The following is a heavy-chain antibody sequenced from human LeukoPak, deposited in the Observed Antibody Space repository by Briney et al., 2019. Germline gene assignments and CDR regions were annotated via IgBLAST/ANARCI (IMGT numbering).Heavy chain of an antibody. J-gene: IGHJ4*02. CDR3: ASWIQLWPGPYYFDY. CDR2: IYYSGST. Sequence: SETLSLTCAVYGGSFSGYYWSWIRQHPGKGLEWIGYIYYSGSTYYNPSLKSRVTISVDTSKNQFSLKLSSVTAADTAVYYCASWIQLWPGPYYFDYWGQGTLVTVSS. V-gene: IGHV4-31*11. D-gene: IGHD5-18*01. CDR1: GGSFSGYY.